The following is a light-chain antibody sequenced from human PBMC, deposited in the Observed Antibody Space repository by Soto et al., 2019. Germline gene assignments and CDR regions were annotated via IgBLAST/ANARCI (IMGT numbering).Light chain of an antibody. V-gene: IGKV1-12*01. Sequence: DIQMTQSPSSVSASVGDRVTITCRASQDISSWVASYQQKPGKAPKLLISAASSLQSGVPRRFSGSGSGTDFTLIISSLQPDDFATYFCQQGDSFPFTFGGGTKVDIK. CDR2: AAS. CDR3: QQGDSFPFT. J-gene: IGKJ4*01. CDR1: QDISSW.